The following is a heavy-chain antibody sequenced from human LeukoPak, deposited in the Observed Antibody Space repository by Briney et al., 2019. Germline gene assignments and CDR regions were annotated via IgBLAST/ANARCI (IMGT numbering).Heavy chain of an antibody. CDR3: ARDNDMGFEY. J-gene: IGHJ4*02. V-gene: IGHV4-39*07. CDR1: GGSISSGGYY. D-gene: IGHD3-9*01. Sequence: PSETLSLTCTVSGGSISSGGYYWSWIRQPPGKGLEWIGEINHGGSTNYNPSLKSRITMSVDTSKNQFSLKLSSVTAADTAVYYCARDNDMGFEYWGQGTLVTVSS. CDR2: INHGGST.